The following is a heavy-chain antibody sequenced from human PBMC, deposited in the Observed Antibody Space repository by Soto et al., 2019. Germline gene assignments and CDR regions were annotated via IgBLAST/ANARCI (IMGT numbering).Heavy chain of an antibody. CDR3: AKDLGRTDYYYYYMDV. V-gene: IGHV3-23*01. D-gene: IGHD1-26*01. CDR1: GFTFSRYA. J-gene: IGHJ6*03. CDR2: ISGSGGST. Sequence: GSLRLSFAASGFTFSRYAMSLVRQAPGKGLEWGSAISGSGGSTYYADSVKGRFTISRDNSKNTLYLQMNSLRAEDTAVYYCAKDLGRTDYYYYYMDVWGKGTTVTVSS.